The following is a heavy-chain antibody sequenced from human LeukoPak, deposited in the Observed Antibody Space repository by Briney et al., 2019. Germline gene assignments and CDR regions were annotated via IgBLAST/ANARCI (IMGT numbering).Heavy chain of an antibody. V-gene: IGHV3-21*01. J-gene: IGHJ4*02. D-gene: IGHD2-2*01. Sequence: GGSLRLSCAASGFTFSSYSMNWVRQAPGKGLEWVSSISSSSSYIYYADSVKGRFTISRDNAKNTLYLQMNSLRAEDTAVYYCARGLIVPAGDFDYWGQGTLVTVSS. CDR2: ISSSSSYI. CDR1: GFTFSSYS. CDR3: ARGLIVPAGDFDY.